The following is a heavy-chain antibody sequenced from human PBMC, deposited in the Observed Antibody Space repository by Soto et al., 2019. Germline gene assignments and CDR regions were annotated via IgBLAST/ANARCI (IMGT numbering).Heavy chain of an antibody. CDR2: ISYDGSNK. V-gene: IGHV3-30*18. J-gene: IGHJ6*02. D-gene: IGHD2-15*01. CDR1: GFTFSSYS. CDR3: AKALYCSGGSCYQVHYYYYYGMDV. Sequence: GGSLRLSCAASGFTFSSYSMHWVRQAPGKGLEWVAVISYDGSNKYYADSVKGRFTISRDNSKNTLYLQMNSLRAEDTAVYYCAKALYCSGGSCYQVHYYYYYGMDVWGQGTTVTVSS.